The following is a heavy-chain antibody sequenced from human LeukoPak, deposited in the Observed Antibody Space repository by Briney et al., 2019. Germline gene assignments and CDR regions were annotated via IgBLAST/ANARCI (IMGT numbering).Heavy chain of an antibody. CDR3: ARDLPPYSGYDYGAFDI. CDR2: INPSGGST. J-gene: IGHJ3*02. D-gene: IGHD5-12*01. V-gene: IGHV1-46*01. Sequence: ASVKVSCKASGYTFTSYYMHWVRQAPGQGLEWMGIINPSGGSTSYAQKFQGRVTMTRDTSTSTAYMELSSLRSEDTAVYYCARDLPPYSGYDYGAFDIWGQGTMVTVSS. CDR1: GYTFTSYY.